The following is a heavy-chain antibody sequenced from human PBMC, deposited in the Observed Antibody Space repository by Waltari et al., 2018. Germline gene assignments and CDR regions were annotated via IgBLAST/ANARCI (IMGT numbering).Heavy chain of an antibody. Sequence: QVQLQESGPGLVTPSETLSLTCTVSGGSISSYSWSWIRQPAGKGLEWIGRIYTSGSTNYNPSLKSRVTMSVDTSKNQFSLKLSSVTAADTAVYYCARVSTTGGYYYYMDVWGKGTTVTISS. V-gene: IGHV4-4*07. D-gene: IGHD1-1*01. CDR3: ARVSTTGGYYYYMDV. J-gene: IGHJ6*03. CDR2: IYTSGST. CDR1: GGSISSYS.